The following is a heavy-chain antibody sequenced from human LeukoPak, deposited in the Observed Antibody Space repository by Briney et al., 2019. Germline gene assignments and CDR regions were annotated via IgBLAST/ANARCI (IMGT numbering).Heavy chain of an antibody. V-gene: IGHV3-48*01. Sequence: PGGSLRLSCAASGFTLNSFSMDWVRQAPGKGLQWISYISSTSNTIYYADSLKGRFTISRDNAKNSLYLQIDSLTAEDTAVYYCARMGIAAAGVDYWGQGTLVTVSS. D-gene: IGHD6-13*01. CDR3: ARMGIAAAGVDY. CDR2: ISSTSNTI. J-gene: IGHJ4*02. CDR1: GFTLNSFS.